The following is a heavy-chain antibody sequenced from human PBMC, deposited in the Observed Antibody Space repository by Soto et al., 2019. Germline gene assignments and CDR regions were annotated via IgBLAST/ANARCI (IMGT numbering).Heavy chain of an antibody. J-gene: IGHJ4*02. D-gene: IGHD2-21*01. CDR1: GASISNYC. CDR3: ARHYSADPFDY. CDR2: ISYSGYP. V-gene: IGHV4-59*08. Sequence: SETLSLTCTVSGASISNYCWSWIRQPPGKELEWIGHISYSGYPDYNPSLNSRVTISADTSKNQFSLKLTSVTAADTAVYYCARHYSADPFDYWGQGTLVTVSS.